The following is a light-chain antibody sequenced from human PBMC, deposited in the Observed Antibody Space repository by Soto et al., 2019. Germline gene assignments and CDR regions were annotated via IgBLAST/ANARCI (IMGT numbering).Light chain of an antibody. J-gene: IGKJ5*01. CDR2: GAS. V-gene: IGKV1-39*01. CDR1: QSIGKH. CDR3: QQSYSSPTT. Sequence: DIQMTQSPSFLSASVGDRVTITCRASQSIGKHLNWYQQKPGKAPKFLIYGASTLQSGVPSRFTGSGAGTDFTLTVYSLQAEDFAIYYCQQSYSSPTTFGQGTRLDIK.